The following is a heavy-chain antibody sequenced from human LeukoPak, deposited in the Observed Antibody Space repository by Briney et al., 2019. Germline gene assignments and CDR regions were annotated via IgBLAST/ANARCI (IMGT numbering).Heavy chain of an antibody. CDR3: ARGHYRSGLEY. CDR2: INPNSGGT. CDR1: GYTFTDYY. D-gene: IGHD3-22*01. V-gene: IGHV1-2*02. J-gene: IGHJ4*02. Sequence: ASVNVSCKASGYTFTDYYIHWVRQAPGQGLEWMGWINPNSGGTNFAQNFQGRVTMTRDTSISTAYMELSRLRSDDTAVYYCARGHYRSGLEYWGQGTLVTVSS.